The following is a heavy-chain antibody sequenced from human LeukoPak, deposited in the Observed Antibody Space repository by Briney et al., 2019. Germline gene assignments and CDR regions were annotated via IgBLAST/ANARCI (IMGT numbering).Heavy chain of an antibody. D-gene: IGHD6-6*01. CDR3: ARCSSSSVRLIDY. V-gene: IGHV4-38-2*01. Sequence: SETLSLTCAVSGYSISSGYYWGWIRQPPGKGLEWIGSIYHSGSTYYNPSLKSRVTISVDTSKNQFSLKLSSVTAADTAVYYCARCSSSSVRLIDYWGQGNLVTVSS. CDR2: IYHSGST. CDR1: GYSISSGYY. J-gene: IGHJ4*02.